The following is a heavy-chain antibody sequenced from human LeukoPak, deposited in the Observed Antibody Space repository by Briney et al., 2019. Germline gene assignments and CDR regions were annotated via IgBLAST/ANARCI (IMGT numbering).Heavy chain of an antibody. J-gene: IGHJ4*02. CDR1: GLSFSAYE. CDR3: AASGGSLVFDY. Sequence: GGSLRLSCAVSGLSFSAYEMNWVRQAPGKGLEWISYNNSRGSGTTRHYADSVRGRFTIYRDNAKNSLYLQMNSLRAEDTAVYYCAASGGSLVFDYWGQGLLVIVSS. D-gene: IGHD2-15*01. CDR2: NNSRGSGTTR. V-gene: IGHV3-48*03.